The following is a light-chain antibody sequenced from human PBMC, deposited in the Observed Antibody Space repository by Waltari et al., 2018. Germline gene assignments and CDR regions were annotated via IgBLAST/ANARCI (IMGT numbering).Light chain of an antibody. CDR3: QQFGRSPLT. V-gene: IGKV3-20*01. CDR2: GGS. Sequence: IVLTQSPATLSASPGERATHSCRASQSVSSNYLAWYQQRPGQAPRLLIYGGSSRATGIPDRFSGSGSGTDFTLTISRLEPEDFVVYYCQQFGRSPLTFGGGTKVDIK. J-gene: IGKJ4*01. CDR1: QSVSSNY.